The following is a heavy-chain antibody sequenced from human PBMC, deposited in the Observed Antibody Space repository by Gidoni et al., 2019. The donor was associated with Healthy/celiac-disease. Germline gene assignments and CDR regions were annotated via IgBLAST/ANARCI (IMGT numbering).Heavy chain of an antibody. Sequence: QVQLQESGPGLGKPSQTLSLPCTVPGGSISSGGYYWSWIRQHPGKGLEGIGYIYYSGSTYSNPSIKSRVTISVDTSKNQFSLKLSSVTAADTAVYYCARGLNTPIPDYYYGMDVWGQGTTVTVSS. J-gene: IGHJ6*02. CDR3: ARGLNTPIPDYYYGMDV. CDR2: IYYSGST. V-gene: IGHV4-31*03. CDR1: GGSISSGGYY.